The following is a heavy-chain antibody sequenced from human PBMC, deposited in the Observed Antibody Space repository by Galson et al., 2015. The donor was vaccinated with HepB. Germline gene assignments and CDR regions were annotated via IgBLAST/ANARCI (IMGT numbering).Heavy chain of an antibody. CDR1: GFTFNNAW. CDR2: IKSKTDGGTT. CDR3: TTDRTFSSVYYVNYYYYAMHV. J-gene: IGHJ6*02. D-gene: IGHD6-25*01. V-gene: IGHV3-15*01. Sequence: SLRLSCAASGFTFNNAWMSWVRQAPGKGLVWVGRIKSKTDGGTTDYAAPVKGRFSSSRDDSKNILYLHMNSLKTDDTAVYYCTTDRTFSSVYYVNYYYYAMHVWGQGTTVTVSS.